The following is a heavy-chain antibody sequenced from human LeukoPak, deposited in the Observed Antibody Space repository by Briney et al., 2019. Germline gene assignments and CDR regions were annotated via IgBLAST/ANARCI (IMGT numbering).Heavy chain of an antibody. J-gene: IGHJ4*02. CDR2: ISWDGGST. Sequence: GGSLRLSCAASGFTFDDYAMHWVRQAPGKGLEWVSFISWDGGSTYYADSVKGRFTISRDNSKNSLYLQMNSLRAEDTALYYCAKDISRGPILRYFDWLPDYWGQGTLVTVSS. V-gene: IGHV3-43D*03. D-gene: IGHD3-9*01. CDR3: AKDISRGPILRYFDWLPDY. CDR1: GFTFDDYA.